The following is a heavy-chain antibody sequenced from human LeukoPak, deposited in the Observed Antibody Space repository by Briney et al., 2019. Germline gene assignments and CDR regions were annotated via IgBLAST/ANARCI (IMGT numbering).Heavy chain of an antibody. V-gene: IGHV3-23*01. Sequence: GGSRRLSWPAAGFTFSSYAMSWVRQAPGKGLEWVSTIGGGGESTYSADSVKGRFTISRDNSKNTLYLQMDSLRAEDTAVYYCAKVLSGSQDYWGQGTLVTVSS. CDR2: IGGGGEST. D-gene: IGHD1-26*01. CDR1: GFTFSSYA. J-gene: IGHJ4*02. CDR3: AKVLSGSQDY.